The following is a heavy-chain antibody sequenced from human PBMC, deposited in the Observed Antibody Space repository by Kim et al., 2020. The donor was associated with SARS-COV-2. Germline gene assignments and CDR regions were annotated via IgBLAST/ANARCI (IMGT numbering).Heavy chain of an antibody. CDR2: ISPDGSQK. Sequence: GGSLRLSCAAPGFTFGIYWMTWVRQAPGKGLERVANISPDGSQKYYVDSVKGRFSISRDNAKKSVFLQMNSLRPEDTAVYFCARDGSHLTNFDYWGQGTLVTVSS. D-gene: IGHD2-2*03. CDR1: GFTFGIYW. V-gene: IGHV3-7*03. CDR3: ARDGSHLTNFDY. J-gene: IGHJ4*02.